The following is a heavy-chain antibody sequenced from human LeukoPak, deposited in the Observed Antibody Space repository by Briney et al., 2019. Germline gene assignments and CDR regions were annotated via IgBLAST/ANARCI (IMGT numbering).Heavy chain of an antibody. Sequence: GASVKVSCKASGYTFTSYGISWVRQAPGQGLEWMGWISAYNGSTNYAQKLQGRVTMTTDTSTSTAYMELRSLRSDDTAVYYCARDPMGYYYYYMDVWGKGTTVTVSS. CDR1: GYTFTSYG. V-gene: IGHV1-18*01. J-gene: IGHJ6*03. D-gene: IGHD5-24*01. CDR2: ISAYNGST. CDR3: ARDPMGYYYYYMDV.